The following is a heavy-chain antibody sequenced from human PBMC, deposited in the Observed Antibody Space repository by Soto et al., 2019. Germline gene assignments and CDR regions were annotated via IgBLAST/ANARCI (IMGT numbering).Heavy chain of an antibody. J-gene: IGHJ5*02. CDR3: AKGGPSSQWFDP. CDR2: IYYSGST. CDR1: GGSFSGYY. V-gene: IGHV4-59*01. Sequence: SETLSLTCAVYGGSFSGYYWSWIRQPPGKRLEWIAVIYYSGSTNYNPSLKSRVTISVDTSRNQFSLKMTSLTAADTAVYYCAKGGPSSQWFDPWGQGTLVTVSS. D-gene: IGHD6-13*01.